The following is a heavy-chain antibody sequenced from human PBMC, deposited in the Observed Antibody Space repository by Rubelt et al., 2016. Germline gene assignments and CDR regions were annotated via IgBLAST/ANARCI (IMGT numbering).Heavy chain of an antibody. J-gene: IGHJ4*02. CDR2: INHSGST. D-gene: IGHD3-3*01. CDR1: GGSFSGYY. CDR3: ARSYYDFWSGQVDY. Sequence: QVQLQQWGAGLLKPSETLSLTCAVYGGSFSGYYWSWIRQPPGKGLEWIGEINHSGSTNYNPSLKGRVTISVGTSKNQFSLKLSSVTAADTAVYYCARSYYDFWSGQVDYWGQGTLVTVSS. V-gene: IGHV4-34*01.